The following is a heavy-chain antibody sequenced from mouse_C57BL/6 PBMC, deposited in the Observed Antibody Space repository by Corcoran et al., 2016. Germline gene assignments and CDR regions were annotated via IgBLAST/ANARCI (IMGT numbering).Heavy chain of an antibody. J-gene: IGHJ2*01. Sequence: EVQLQQSGPELVKPGASVKISCKASGYTFTDYYMNWVKQSHGKSLEWIGDINPNNGGTSYNQKFKGKATLTVDKSSSTAYMELRSLTSEDSAVYYCARPYYYGSSCFDYWGQGTTLTVSS. D-gene: IGHD1-1*01. CDR1: GYTFTDYY. CDR3: ARPYYYGSSCFDY. V-gene: IGHV1-26*01. CDR2: INPNNGGT.